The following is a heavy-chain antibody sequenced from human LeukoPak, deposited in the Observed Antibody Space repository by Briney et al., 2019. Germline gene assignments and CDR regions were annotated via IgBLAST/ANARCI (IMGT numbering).Heavy chain of an antibody. CDR3: ARLFGMDV. J-gene: IGHJ6*02. CDR1: GGSISSSSYY. CDR2: IYYSGST. Sequence: PSETLSLTCTVSGGSISSSSYYWSWIRQPPGKGLEWIGSIYYSGSTYYNPSLKSRVTISVDTSKNQFSLKLSSVTAADTAVYYCARLFGMDVWGQGTTVTVSS. V-gene: IGHV4-39*01.